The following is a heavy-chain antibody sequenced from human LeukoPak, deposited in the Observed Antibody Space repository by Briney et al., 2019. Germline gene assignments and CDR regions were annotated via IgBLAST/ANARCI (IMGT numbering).Heavy chain of an antibody. V-gene: IGHV1-18*01. Sequence: GASVKVSCKASGYTFTSYGISWVRQAPGQGLEWMGWISAYSGNTNYAQNLQGRVTMTTDTSMSTAYMELRSLRSDDTAVYYCARDVWPYCGRPNCYLVSDPWGQGTLVTVSS. J-gene: IGHJ5*02. CDR3: ARDVWPYCGRPNCYLVSDP. D-gene: IGHD2-2*01. CDR2: ISAYSGNT. CDR1: GYTFTSYG.